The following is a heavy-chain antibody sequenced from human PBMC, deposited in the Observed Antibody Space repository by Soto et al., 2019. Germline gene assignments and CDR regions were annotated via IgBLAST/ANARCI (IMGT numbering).Heavy chain of an antibody. Sequence: ASVKVSCKASGYTFTSYYMHWLRQSPGQGLEWMGIINPSGGSTSYAQKFQGRVTMTRDTSTSTVYMELSSLRSEDTAVYYCARDRSFDIVVVPAASSSSYYYGMDVWGQGTTVTVSS. D-gene: IGHD2-2*01. CDR1: GYTFTSYY. V-gene: IGHV1-46*01. CDR3: ARDRSFDIVVVPAASSSSYYYGMDV. J-gene: IGHJ6*02. CDR2: INPSGGST.